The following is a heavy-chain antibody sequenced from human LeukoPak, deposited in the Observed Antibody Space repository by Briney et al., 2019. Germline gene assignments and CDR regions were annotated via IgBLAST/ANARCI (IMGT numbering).Heavy chain of an antibody. CDR1: GFTFSSYA. V-gene: IGHV3-30*04. CDR2: ISYDGSNK. D-gene: IGHD6-13*01. J-gene: IGHJ4*02. Sequence: PGGSLRLSCAASGFTFSSYAMHWVRQAPGKGLEWVAVISYDGSNKYYADSVKGRFTISRDNSKNTLYLQMNSLRAEDTAVYYCAADVGLYSSSWYGDYWGQGTLVTVSS. CDR3: AADVGLYSSSWYGDY.